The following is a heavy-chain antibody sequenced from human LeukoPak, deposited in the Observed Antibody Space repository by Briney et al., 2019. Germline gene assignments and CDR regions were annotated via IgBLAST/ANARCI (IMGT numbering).Heavy chain of an antibody. J-gene: IGHJ4*02. CDR2: MNPNSGNT. D-gene: IGHD2-2*01. Sequence: GASVKVSCKASGYTFTSYDINWVRQATGQGLEWMGWMNPNSGNTGYAQKFQGGVTITRNTSISTAYMELSSLRSEDTAVYYCARGLADHYCSSTSCHGAFDYWGQGTLVTVSS. CDR3: ARGLADHYCSSTSCHGAFDY. V-gene: IGHV1-8*03. CDR1: GYTFTSYD.